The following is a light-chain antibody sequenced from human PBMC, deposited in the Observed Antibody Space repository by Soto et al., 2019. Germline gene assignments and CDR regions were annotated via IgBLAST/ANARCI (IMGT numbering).Light chain of an antibody. J-gene: IGKJ4*01. CDR1: QGIADT. V-gene: IGKV1-33*01. CDR2: DTS. CDR3: QHYVNRPLT. Sequence: EIQMTQSPCSLSASVGDGVTLTCQASQGIADTLAWFQQKPGQAPRLLIYDTSNRATGVPARFSGSGSGTEFTFTITSLQPEDFAVYYCQHYVNRPLTFGGGTKVDIK.